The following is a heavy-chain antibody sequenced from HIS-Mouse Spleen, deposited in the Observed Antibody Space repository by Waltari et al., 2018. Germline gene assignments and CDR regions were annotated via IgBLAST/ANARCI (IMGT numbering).Heavy chain of an antibody. CDR1: GGSISSGGYY. V-gene: IGHV4-31*03. D-gene: IGHD3-3*01. CDR2: IYYSGGT. J-gene: IGHJ5*02. CDR3: ARSPYYDFWSGYSDNWFDP. Sequence: QVQLQESGPGLVKPSQTLSLTCTVSGGSISSGGYYWSWIRPPPGKGLEWIGYIYYSGGTSSNPSLKSRVTLSVDTSKNQFSLKLSSVTAADTAVYYCARSPYYDFWSGYSDNWFDPWGQGTLVTVSS.